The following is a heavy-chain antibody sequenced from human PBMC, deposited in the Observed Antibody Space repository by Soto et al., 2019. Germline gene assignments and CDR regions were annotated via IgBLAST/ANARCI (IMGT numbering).Heavy chain of an antibody. J-gene: IGHJ4*02. CDR3: GRGRSGQIVVFY. D-gene: IGHD5-12*01. CDR1: GYTFTGHY. CDR2: IGPESGAT. Sequence: ASVKVSCKASGYTFTGHYIHWVRQAPEQGPEWMGEIGPESGATRYAQKFQGRVTMTRDMSITTVYMELNNLSPDDTAVYYCGRGRSGQIVVFYWSQGTPVTVSS. V-gene: IGHV1-2*02.